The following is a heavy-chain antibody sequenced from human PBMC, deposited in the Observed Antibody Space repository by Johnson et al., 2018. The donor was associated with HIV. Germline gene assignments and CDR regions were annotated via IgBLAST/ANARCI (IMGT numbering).Heavy chain of an antibody. J-gene: IGHJ3*02. Sequence: VQLVESGGGVVRPGGSLKLSCAASGFSFDDYGMSWVRQPPGKGLEWVSGIDWNGGSTSYADSVRGRFTISRDNAKNSLSLQMNSLTAEDTALYYCAKAMSPMVRGNIWGQGTMVTVSP. CDR3: AKAMSPMVRGNI. D-gene: IGHD3-10*01. CDR2: IDWNGGST. V-gene: IGHV3-20*04. CDR1: GFSFDDYG.